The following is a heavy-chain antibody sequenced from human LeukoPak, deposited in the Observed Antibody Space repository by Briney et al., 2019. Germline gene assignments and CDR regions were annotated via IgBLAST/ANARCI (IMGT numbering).Heavy chain of an antibody. V-gene: IGHV4-61*10. D-gene: IGHD3-10*01. J-gene: IGHJ4*02. CDR2: IYYSGST. CDR3: ARLGSGSYRD. CDR1: GDSISSGSYY. Sequence: PSETLSLTCIVSGDSISSGSYYWTWLRQPAGKGLEWIGYIYYSGSTNYNPSLKSRVTISVDTSKNQFSLKLSSVTAADTAVYYCARLGSGSYRDWGQGTLVTVSS.